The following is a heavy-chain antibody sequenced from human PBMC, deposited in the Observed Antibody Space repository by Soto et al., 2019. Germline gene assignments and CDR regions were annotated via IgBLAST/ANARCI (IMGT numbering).Heavy chain of an antibody. J-gene: IGHJ4*02. CDR1: GYAFTSYG. Sequence: QVQLVQSGAEVKKPGASVKVSCKASGYAFTSYGISWVRQAPGQGLEWMGWISAYNGNTNYAQKLQGRVTMTTDTSTSTAYMELRSLRSDDTAVYYCARATLVNVGGQQDKGSDYWGQGTLVTVSS. CDR2: ISAYNGNT. D-gene: IGHD6-13*01. V-gene: IGHV1-18*01. CDR3: ARATLVNVGGQQDKGSDY.